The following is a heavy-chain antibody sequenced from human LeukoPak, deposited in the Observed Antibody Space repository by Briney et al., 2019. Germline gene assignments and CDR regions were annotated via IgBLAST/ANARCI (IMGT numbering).Heavy chain of an antibody. CDR2: IYHSGST. CDR1: GYSISSGYY. J-gene: IGHJ4*02. CDR3: ARGWVSGPHDC. V-gene: IGHV4-38-2*01. D-gene: IGHD5-12*01. Sequence: SETLSLTCAVSGYSISSGYYWGWIRQPPGKGLEWIGSIYHSGSTYYNPSLKSRVTISVDTSKNQFSLKLSSVTAADTAVYYCARGWVSGPHDCWGQGTLVTVSS.